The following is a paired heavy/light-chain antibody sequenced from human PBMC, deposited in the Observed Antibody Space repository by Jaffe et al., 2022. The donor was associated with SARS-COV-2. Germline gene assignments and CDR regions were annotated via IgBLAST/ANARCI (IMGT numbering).Light chain of an antibody. V-gene: IGKV1-39*01. CDR1: QSVSSY. J-gene: IGKJ2*01. CDR3: QQSFSTPRT. Sequence: DIQMTQSPSSLSASVGDRVTITCRASQSVSSYLNWYQQKPGKAPKLLIYAVSSLQSGVPSRFSGSGSGTDFTLTISSLQPEDFATYYCQQSFSTPRTFGQGTKLEI. CDR2: AVS.
Heavy chain of an antibody. CDR2: INAGIGNT. CDR1: GYTFTGYP. J-gene: IGHJ3*02. V-gene: IGHV1-3*01. D-gene: IGHD3-10*01. Sequence: QVQLVQSGAEVKKPGASVKVSCKASGYTFTGYPIHWVRQAPGQRLEWMGWINAGIGNTKYSQKFQGRVTITRDTSASTAYMELNSLRSEDTAVYFCARDYYGSGSYSDAFDIWGQGTMVTVSS. CDR3: ARDYYGSGSYSDAFDI.